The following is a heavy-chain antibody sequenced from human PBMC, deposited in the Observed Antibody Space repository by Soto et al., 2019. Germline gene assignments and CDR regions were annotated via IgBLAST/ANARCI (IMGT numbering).Heavy chain of an antibody. CDR1: GFTFSDYY. J-gene: IGHJ4*02. D-gene: IGHD5-12*01. Sequence: GGALRLSCVASGFTFSDYYMRWIRQAPGKGLEWVSYISSSSSYTNYADSVKGRFTISRDNAKNSLYLQMNSLRAEDTAVYYCARDHHRHSGYDYVDCWGQGTLVTVS. CDR2: ISSSSSYT. CDR3: ARDHHRHSGYDYVDC. V-gene: IGHV3-11*05.